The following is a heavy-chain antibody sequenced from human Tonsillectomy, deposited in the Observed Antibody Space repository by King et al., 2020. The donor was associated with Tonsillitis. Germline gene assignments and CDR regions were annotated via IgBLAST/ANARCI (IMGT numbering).Heavy chain of an antibody. CDR2: IYSSGET. Sequence: VQLVESGGGLAQPGGSLRLSCGASGFTISSNYMNWVRQAPGKGLEWVSVIYSSGETHYADFVKGRFTISKDNSRNTVFLQLHTLRPEDTAIYYCARGDDALDVWGQGTAVTVSS. CDR3: ARGDDALDV. J-gene: IGHJ3*01. V-gene: IGHV3-66*02. CDR1: GFTISSNY. D-gene: IGHD3-10*01.